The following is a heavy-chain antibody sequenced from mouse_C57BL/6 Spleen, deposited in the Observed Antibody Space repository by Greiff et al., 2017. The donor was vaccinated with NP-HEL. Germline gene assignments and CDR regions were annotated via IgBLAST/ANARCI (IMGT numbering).Heavy chain of an antibody. CDR2: IYPSDSET. Sequence: QVQLQQPGAELVRPGSSVKLSCKASGYTFTSYWMDWVKQRPGQGLEWIGNIYPSDSETHYNQKFKDKATLTVDKSSSTAYMQLSSLTSEDSAVYYCASSTNWDVDAMDYWGQGTSVTVSS. V-gene: IGHV1-61*01. CDR1: GYTFTSYW. CDR3: ASSTNWDVDAMDY. J-gene: IGHJ4*01. D-gene: IGHD4-1*02.